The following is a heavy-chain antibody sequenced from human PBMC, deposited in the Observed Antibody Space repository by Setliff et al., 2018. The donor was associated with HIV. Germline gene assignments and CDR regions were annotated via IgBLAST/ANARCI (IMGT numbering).Heavy chain of an antibody. CDR3: ARDWSMTSRESNWFDP. V-gene: IGHV1-18*01. CDR1: GYTFTSYG. Sequence: GASVKVSCKASGYTFTSYGISWVRQAPGQGLEWMGWISPDNANTRISQKFQGRVTMNRDASINTAYMELSSLTSDDTAVYYCARDWSMTSRESNWFDPWGQGTLVTVSS. D-gene: IGHD6-6*01. J-gene: IGHJ5*02. CDR2: ISPDNANT.